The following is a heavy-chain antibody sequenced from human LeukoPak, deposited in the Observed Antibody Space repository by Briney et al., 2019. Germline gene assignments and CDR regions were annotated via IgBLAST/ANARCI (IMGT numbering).Heavy chain of an antibody. D-gene: IGHD2-2*02. V-gene: IGHV3-30-3*01. CDR1: GFTFSSYA. CDR3: ASGVDCSSTSCYRLDY. Sequence: GGSLRLSCAASGFTFSSYAMHWVRQAPGKGLEWVAVISYDGSNKYYADSVKGRFTISRDNSKNTLYLQMNSLRAEDTAVYCCASGVDCSSTSCYRLDYWGQGTLVTVSS. J-gene: IGHJ4*02. CDR2: ISYDGSNK.